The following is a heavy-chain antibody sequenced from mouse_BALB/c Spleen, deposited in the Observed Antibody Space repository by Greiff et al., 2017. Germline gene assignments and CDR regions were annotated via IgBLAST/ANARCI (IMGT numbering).Heavy chain of an antibody. CDR1: GFTFSSYT. D-gene: IGHD3-1*01. CDR3: TSSGYNYYAMDY. J-gene: IGHJ4*01. V-gene: IGHV5-6-4*01. Sequence: EVKVEESGGGLVKPGGSLKLSCAASGFTFSSYTMSWVRQTPEKRLEWVATISSGGSYTYYPDSVKGRFTISRDNAKNTLYLQMSSLKSEDTAMYYCTSSGYNYYAMDYWGQGTSVTVSS. CDR2: ISSGGSYT.